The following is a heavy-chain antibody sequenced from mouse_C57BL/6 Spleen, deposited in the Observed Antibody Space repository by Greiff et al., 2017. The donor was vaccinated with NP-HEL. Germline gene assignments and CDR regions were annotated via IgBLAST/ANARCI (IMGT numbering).Heavy chain of an antibody. Sequence: VQLVESGAELVRPGTSVKVSCKASGYAFTNYLIEWVKQRPGQGLEWIGVINPGSGGTNYNEKFKGKATLTADKSSSTAYMQLSSLTSEDSAVYFCARAMRYAMDYWGQGTSVTVSS. CDR1: GYAFTNYL. CDR2: INPGSGGT. J-gene: IGHJ4*01. V-gene: IGHV1-54*01. D-gene: IGHD2-3*01. CDR3: ARAMRYAMDY.